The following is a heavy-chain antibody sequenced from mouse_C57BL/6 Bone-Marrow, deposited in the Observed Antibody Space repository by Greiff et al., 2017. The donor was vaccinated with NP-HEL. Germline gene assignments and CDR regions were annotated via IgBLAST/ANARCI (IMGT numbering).Heavy chain of an antibody. CDR1: GYTFTSYW. CDR2: IDPSDSYT. CDR3: ARDYYGSSYGAMDY. J-gene: IGHJ4*01. V-gene: IGHV1-59*01. D-gene: IGHD1-1*01. Sequence: VQLQQPGAELVRPGTSVKLSCKASGYTFTSYWMHWVKQRPGQGLEWIGVIDPSDSYTNYNQKFKGKATLTVDTSSSTAYMQLSSLTSEGSAVYYCARDYYGSSYGAMDYWGQGTSVTVSS.